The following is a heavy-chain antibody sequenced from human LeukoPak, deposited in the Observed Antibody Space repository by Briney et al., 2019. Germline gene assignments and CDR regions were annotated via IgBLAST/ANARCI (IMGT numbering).Heavy chain of an antibody. CDR2: INHSGST. J-gene: IGHJ6*02. V-gene: IGHV4-34*01. CDR3: ARYGSGSYFPYYYYGMDV. CDR1: GGSFSGYY. Sequence: SETLSLTCAVYGGSFSGYYWSWIRQPPGKGLEWIGEINHSGSTNYNPSLKSRVTISADTSKNQFSLKLSSVTAADTAVYYCARYGSGSYFPYYYYGMDVWGQGTTVTVSS. D-gene: IGHD3-10*01.